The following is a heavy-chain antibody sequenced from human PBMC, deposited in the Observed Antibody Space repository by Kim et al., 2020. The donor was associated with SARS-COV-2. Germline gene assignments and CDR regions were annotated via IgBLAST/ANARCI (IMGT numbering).Heavy chain of an antibody. Sequence: SETLSLTCAVYGGSFSGYYWSWIRQPPGKGLEWIGEINHSGSTNYNPSLKSRVTISVDTSKNQFSLKLSSVTAADTAVYYCARGRFVRYCSGGSCYSRWFDPWGQGTLVTVSS. D-gene: IGHD2-15*01. CDR3: ARGRFVRYCSGGSCYSRWFDP. CDR1: GGSFSGYY. V-gene: IGHV4-34*01. J-gene: IGHJ5*02. CDR2: INHSGST.